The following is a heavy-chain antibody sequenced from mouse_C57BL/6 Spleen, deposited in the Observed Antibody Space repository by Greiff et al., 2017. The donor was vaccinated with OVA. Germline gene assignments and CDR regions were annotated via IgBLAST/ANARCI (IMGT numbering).Heavy chain of an antibody. CDR3: ARLDSKGYFDV. J-gene: IGHJ1*03. Sequence: VQLQQSGAELVKPGASVKLSCKASGYTFTSYWMQWVKQRPGQGLEWIGKIDPSDSYTNYNQKFKGKATLTVDTSSSPAYMQLSSLTSEDSAVYYCARLDSKGYFDVWGTGTTVTVSS. D-gene: IGHD2-5*01. CDR1: GYTFTSYW. CDR2: IDPSDSYT. V-gene: IGHV1-50*01.